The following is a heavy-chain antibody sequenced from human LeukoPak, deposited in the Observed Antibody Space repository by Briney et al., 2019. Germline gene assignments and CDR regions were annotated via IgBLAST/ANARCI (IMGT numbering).Heavy chain of an antibody. CDR3: AKPHRDIVVVPAAGQYFDY. CDR1: GFTFSSYA. V-gene: IGHV3-30*02. D-gene: IGHD2-2*01. J-gene: IGHJ4*02. Sequence: PGGSLRLSCAASGFTFSSYAMHWVRQAPGKGLEWVAFIRYDGSNKYYADSVKGRFTISRDNPKNTLYLQMNSLRAEDTAVYYCAKPHRDIVVVPAAGQYFDYWGQGTLVTVSS. CDR2: IRYDGSNK.